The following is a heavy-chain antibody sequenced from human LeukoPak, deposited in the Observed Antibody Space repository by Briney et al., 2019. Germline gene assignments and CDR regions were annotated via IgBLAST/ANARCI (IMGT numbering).Heavy chain of an antibody. CDR3: AKDPTRYYYGSDNWFDP. Sequence: GGSLRLSCAASGFTFSTYSMNWVRQAPGKGLEWVSAISGSGGSTYYADSVKGRFTISRDNSKNTLYLQMNSLRAEDTAVYYCAKDPTRYYYGSDNWFDPWGQGTLVTVSS. CDR1: GFTFSTYS. CDR2: ISGSGGST. J-gene: IGHJ5*02. V-gene: IGHV3-23*01. D-gene: IGHD3-10*01.